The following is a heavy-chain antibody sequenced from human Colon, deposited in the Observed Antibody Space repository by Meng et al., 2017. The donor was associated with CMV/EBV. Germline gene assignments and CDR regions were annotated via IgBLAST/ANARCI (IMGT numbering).Heavy chain of an antibody. CDR2: INPNSGGT. CDR3: ATVSGGDFDY. D-gene: IGHD1-26*01. V-gene: IGHV1-2*02. CDR1: GYTFTGYF. J-gene: IGHJ4*02. Sequence: QWQLVQSGAEVKEAGASVKVSFKASGYTFTGYFMYWVRQAPGQGLEWMGSINPNSGGTNYAQKFQGRVTMTRDTSINTAYMELSRLRSDDTAVYYCATVSGGDFDYWGQGTLVTVSS.